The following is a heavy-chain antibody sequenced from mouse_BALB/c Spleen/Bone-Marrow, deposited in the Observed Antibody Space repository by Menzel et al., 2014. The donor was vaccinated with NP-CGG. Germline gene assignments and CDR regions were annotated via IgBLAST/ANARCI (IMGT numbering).Heavy chain of an antibody. Sequence: VQLQQSGAELARPGASVKMSCKASGYTFTSYTMRWVKQRPGQGLEWIGYINPSSGYTNYNQKFKDKATLTADKSSSTAYMQLSSLTSEDSAVYYCARRYYGSTFDYWGQGTTLTVSS. V-gene: IGHV1-4*01. CDR3: ARRYYGSTFDY. D-gene: IGHD1-1*01. J-gene: IGHJ2*01. CDR1: GYTFTSYT. CDR2: INPSSGYT.